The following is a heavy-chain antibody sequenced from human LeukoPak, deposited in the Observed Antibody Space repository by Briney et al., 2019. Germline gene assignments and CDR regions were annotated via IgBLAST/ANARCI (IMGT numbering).Heavy chain of an antibody. CDR1: GYSISSGYC. J-gene: IGHJ4*02. Sequence: PSETLSLTCAVSGYSISSGYCWGWIRQPPGKGLEWIGSICHSGSIYYNPSLKSRVTISIDTSKNQFSLKLSSVTAADTAVYYCARPRGGYSGYVDYWGQGTLVTVSS. CDR3: ARPRGGYSGYVDY. V-gene: IGHV4-38-2*01. CDR2: ICHSGSI. D-gene: IGHD5-12*01.